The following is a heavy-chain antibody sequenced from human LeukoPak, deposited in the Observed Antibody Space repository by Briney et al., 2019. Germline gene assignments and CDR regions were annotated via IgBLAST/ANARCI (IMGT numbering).Heavy chain of an antibody. Sequence: GGSLRLSCAASGFTFSSYWMNWARQAPGKGLEWAASINHNGNVNYYVDSVKGRFTISRGNAKNSLYLQMSNLRAEDTAVYFCARGGGLDVWGQGATVTVSS. D-gene: IGHD3-16*01. CDR3: ARGGGLDV. J-gene: IGHJ6*02. V-gene: IGHV3-7*03. CDR1: GFTFSSYW. CDR2: INHNGNVN.